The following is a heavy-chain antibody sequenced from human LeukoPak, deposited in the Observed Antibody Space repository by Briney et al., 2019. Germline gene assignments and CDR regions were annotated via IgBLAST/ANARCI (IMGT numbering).Heavy chain of an antibody. CDR1: GGSISSYY. D-gene: IGHD5-24*01. CDR3: ALADVEMATIAY. J-gene: IGHJ4*02. V-gene: IGHV4-39*01. Sequence: SETLSLTCTVSGGSISSYYWGWIRQPPGKGLEWIGSIYYSGSTYYNPSLKSRVTISVDTSKNQFSLKLSSVTAADTAVYYCALADVEMATIAYWGQGTLVTVSS. CDR2: IYYSGST.